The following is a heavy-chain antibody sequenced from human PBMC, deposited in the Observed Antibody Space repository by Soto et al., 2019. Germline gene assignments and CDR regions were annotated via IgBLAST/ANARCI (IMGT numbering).Heavy chain of an antibody. J-gene: IGHJ4*02. Sequence: PGGSLRLSCSASGFTFSSYSMNWVRQAPGKGLEWVSYISSSSSTLYYADSVKGRFTISRDNAKNSLYLQMNSLRDEDTAVYYCARDLYFHDSSGYPDYWGQGTLVTVAP. CDR1: GFTFSSYS. D-gene: IGHD3-22*01. CDR2: ISSSSSTL. V-gene: IGHV3-48*02. CDR3: ARDLYFHDSSGYPDY.